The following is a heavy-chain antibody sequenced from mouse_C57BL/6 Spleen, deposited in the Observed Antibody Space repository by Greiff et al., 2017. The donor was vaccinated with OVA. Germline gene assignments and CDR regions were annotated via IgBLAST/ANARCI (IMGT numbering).Heavy chain of an antibody. J-gene: IGHJ1*03. Sequence: VQLQQSGAELVRPGASVTLSCKASGYTFTAYAMHWMKQTPVHSLEWIGAFHPETDGTEYNQKFKGKAILTADKSSSTVYLALRSLTSEASAVYSSTRKGLPDWYFDVWGKGTTLTVSS. D-gene: IGHD3-3*01. CDR1: GYTFTAYA. CDR3: TRKGLPDWYFDV. CDR2: FHPETDGT. V-gene: IGHV1-15*01.